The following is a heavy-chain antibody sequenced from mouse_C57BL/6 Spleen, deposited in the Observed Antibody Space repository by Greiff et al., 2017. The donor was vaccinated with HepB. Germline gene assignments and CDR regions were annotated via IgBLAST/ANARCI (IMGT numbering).Heavy chain of an antibody. CDR3: AREEYDYDVFFAY. Sequence: QVHVKQSGPGLVQPSQSLSITCTVSGFSLTSYGVHWVRQSPGKGLEWLGVIWSGGSTDYNAAFISRLSISKDNSKSQVFFKMNSLQADDTAIYYCAREEYDYDVFFAYWGQGTLVTVSA. J-gene: IGHJ3*01. CDR2: IWSGGST. CDR1: GFSLTSYG. D-gene: IGHD2-4*01. V-gene: IGHV2-2*01.